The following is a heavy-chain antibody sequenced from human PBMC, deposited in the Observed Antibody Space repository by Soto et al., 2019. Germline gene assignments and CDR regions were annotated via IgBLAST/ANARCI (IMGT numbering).Heavy chain of an antibody. V-gene: IGHV4-30-4*01. CDR3: ARDHPIYDSSGYYRPYWYFDL. CDR2: ISYSGST. Sequence: QVQLQESGPGLVKPPQTLSLTCTVSGGSISSGNYYWSWIRQPPGKGLEWIGYISYSGSTYYNPSLKSRVTISVDTSTNQFSLKLSSVTAADKAVYFFARDHPIYDSSGYYRPYWYFDLWGRGTLVTVSS. CDR1: GGSISSGNYY. D-gene: IGHD3-22*01. J-gene: IGHJ2*01.